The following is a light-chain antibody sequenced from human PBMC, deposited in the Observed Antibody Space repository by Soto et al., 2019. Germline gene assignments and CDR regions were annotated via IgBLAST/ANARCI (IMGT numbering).Light chain of an antibody. CDR2: AAS. CDR3: QQSSSTPPYT. J-gene: IGKJ2*01. V-gene: IGKV1-39*01. CDR1: QSISSY. Sequence: DIQMTQSPSSLSASVAERVTITCRASQSISSYLNWYQQKPGKAPKLLIFAASTLQSGVPSRFTGSGSGTVFTLTISSLQPEDFATYYCQQSSSTPPYTFGQGTKLEIK.